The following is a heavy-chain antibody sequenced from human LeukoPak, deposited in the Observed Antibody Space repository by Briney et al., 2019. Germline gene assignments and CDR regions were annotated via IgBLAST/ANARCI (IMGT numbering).Heavy chain of an antibody. V-gene: IGHV1-8*01. J-gene: IGHJ6*03. D-gene: IGHD3-3*01. CDR2: MNPNSGNT. Sequence: ASVKVSCKASGYTFTSYDINWVRQATGQGLEWMGWMNPNSGNTGYAQKFQGRVTMTRNTSISTAYMELSSLRSEDTAVYYCARGGALFWSGSNVLSYYYYYYMDVWGKGTTVTVSS. CDR3: ARGGALFWSGSNVLSYYYYYYMDV. CDR1: GYTFTSYD.